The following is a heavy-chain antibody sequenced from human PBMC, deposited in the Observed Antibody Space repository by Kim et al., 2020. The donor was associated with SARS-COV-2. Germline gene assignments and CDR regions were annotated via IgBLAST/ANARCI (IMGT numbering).Heavy chain of an antibody. CDR2: ISAYNGNT. J-gene: IGHJ5*02. V-gene: IGHV1-18*04. D-gene: IGHD3-10*01. CDR3: ARAAEYYYRHAFDP. Sequence: ASVKVSCKASGYTFTSYGISWVRQAPGQGLEWMGWISAYNGNTNYAQKLQGRVTMTTDTSTSTAYMELRSLRSDDTAVYYCARAAEYYYRHAFDPWGQGTLVTVSS. CDR1: GYTFTSYG.